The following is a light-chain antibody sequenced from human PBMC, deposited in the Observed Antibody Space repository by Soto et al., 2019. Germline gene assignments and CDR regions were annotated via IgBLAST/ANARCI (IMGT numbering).Light chain of an antibody. CDR1: SSNIGNNY. Sequence: QSVLTQPPSVSAAPGQKVTISCSGSSSNIGNNYVSWYQQLPGTAPKLLIYDNNKRPSGIPDRFSGSKSGTSATLGITGLQTGDEADYYCGTWDSSLRLYVFGTGTKGTVL. CDR3: GTWDSSLRLYV. CDR2: DNN. J-gene: IGLJ1*01. V-gene: IGLV1-51*01.